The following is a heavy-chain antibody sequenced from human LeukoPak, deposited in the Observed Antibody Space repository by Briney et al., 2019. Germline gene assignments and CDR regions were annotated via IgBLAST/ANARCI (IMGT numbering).Heavy chain of an antibody. Sequence: GESLKISCKGSGYSFTSYWIRWVRQMPGTGLEWMGRIDPSDSYTNYSPSFQGHVTISADKSISTAYLQWSSLKASDTAMYYWARDTAMPPDNDAFDIWGQGTMVTVSS. CDR2: IDPSDSYT. J-gene: IGHJ3*02. V-gene: IGHV5-10-1*01. D-gene: IGHD5-18*01. CDR3: ARDTAMPPDNDAFDI. CDR1: GYSFTSYW.